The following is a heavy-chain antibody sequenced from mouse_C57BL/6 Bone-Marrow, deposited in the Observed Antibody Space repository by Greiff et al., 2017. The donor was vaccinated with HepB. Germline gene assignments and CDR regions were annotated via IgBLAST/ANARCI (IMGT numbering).Heavy chain of an antibody. CDR1: GFTFSSYG. D-gene: IGHD2-1*01. J-gene: IGHJ3*01. V-gene: IGHV5-6*02. CDR3: ARQNYSLAY. Sequence: DVKLVESGGDLVKPGGSLKLSCAASGFTFSSYGMSWVRQTPDKRLEWVATISSGGSYTYYPDSVKGRFTISRDNAKNTLYLQMSSLKSEDTAMYYCARQNYSLAYWGQGTLVTVSA. CDR2: ISSGGSYT.